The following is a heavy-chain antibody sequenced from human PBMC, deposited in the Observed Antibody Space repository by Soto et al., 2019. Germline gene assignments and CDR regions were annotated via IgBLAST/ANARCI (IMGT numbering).Heavy chain of an antibody. V-gene: IGHV3-23*01. CDR2: ISGGGDTT. D-gene: IGHD3-10*01. CDR3: AKGRGGSGSLTPRVDF. CDR1: VFTFNNYA. J-gene: IGHJ4*02. Sequence: EVQLLESGGGLVQPGGSLRLSCAASVFTFNNYAMTWVRQAPGKGLEWVSAISGGGDTTSYADSVKGRFTVSRDGSKNTLYPQMSSLRAEDTALYYCAKGRGGSGSLTPRVDFWGQGTLVTVSS.